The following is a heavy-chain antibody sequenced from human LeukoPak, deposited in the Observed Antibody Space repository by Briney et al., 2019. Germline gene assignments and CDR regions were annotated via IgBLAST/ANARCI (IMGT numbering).Heavy chain of an antibody. CDR2: ITSTGTTT. CDR3: ATEYVRTHYFDW. CDR1: GYNLNTYH. J-gene: IGHJ4*02. D-gene: IGHD3-16*01. V-gene: IGHV1-46*02. Sequence: ASMKVSCKASGYNLNTYHMHWVRQAPGQGLEWMGIITSTGTTTICAQKFQGRVTMTRDTSTSTVYMDLSSLRSDDTAVYYCATEYVRTHYFDWWGQGTLVTVSS.